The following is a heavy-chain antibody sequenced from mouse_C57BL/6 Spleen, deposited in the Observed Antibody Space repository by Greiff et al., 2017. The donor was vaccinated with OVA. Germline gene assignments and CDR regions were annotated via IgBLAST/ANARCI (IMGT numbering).Heavy chain of an antibody. V-gene: IGHV3-1*01. CDR1: GYSITSGYD. Sequence: EVMLVESGPGMVKPSQSLSLTCTVTGYSITSGYDWHWIRHFPGNKLEWMGYISYSGSTNYNPSLKSRISITHDTSKNHFFLKLNSVTTEDTATYYCARGNTTVVEGDYFDYWGQGTTLTVSS. J-gene: IGHJ2*01. CDR3: ARGNTTVVEGDYFDY. CDR2: ISYSGST. D-gene: IGHD1-1*01.